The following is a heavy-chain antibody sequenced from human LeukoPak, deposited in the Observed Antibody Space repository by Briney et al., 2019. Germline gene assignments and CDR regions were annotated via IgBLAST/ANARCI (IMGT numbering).Heavy chain of an antibody. CDR2: ISGDGGTT. Sequence: GSLRLSCAASGFIFSDYYMHWVRQAPGKGLEWVSLISGDGGTTYSADSVKGRFTISRDNSKNSLYLQMNSLRTEDTALYYCARSLPDYFDYWGQGTLVTVSS. CDR3: ARSLPDYFDY. V-gene: IGHV3-43*02. CDR1: GFIFSDYY. J-gene: IGHJ4*02.